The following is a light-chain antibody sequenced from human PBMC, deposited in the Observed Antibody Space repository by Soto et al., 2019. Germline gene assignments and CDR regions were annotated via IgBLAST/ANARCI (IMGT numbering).Light chain of an antibody. J-gene: IGKJ5*01. Sequence: DIQVTQSPSSVSASVGDSVTITCRASQDIRTRLAWYQQKPGKAPKVLIYAASTLEAGVPLRFSGSGYGTDFTLTISGLQPEDFATYYCQQANSFPLSFGQGTRLEIE. CDR3: QQANSFPLS. CDR1: QDIRTR. V-gene: IGKV1-12*01. CDR2: AAS.